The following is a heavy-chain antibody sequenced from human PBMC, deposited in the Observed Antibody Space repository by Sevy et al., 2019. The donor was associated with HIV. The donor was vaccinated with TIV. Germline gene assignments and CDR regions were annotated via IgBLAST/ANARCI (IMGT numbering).Heavy chain of an antibody. V-gene: IGHV4-34*01. Sequence: SETLSLTCAVHDGSFSGYYWNWIRQLPGKGLEWIGEINESGITYYNPSLKSRVSISVDTSKKQFSLKLNSVTAADTAVYFCARSPPVVVVPGAPSWFDPWGQGTLLTVSS. CDR1: DGSFSGYY. CDR2: INESGIT. CDR3: ARSPPVVVVPGAPSWFDP. J-gene: IGHJ5*02. D-gene: IGHD2-2*01.